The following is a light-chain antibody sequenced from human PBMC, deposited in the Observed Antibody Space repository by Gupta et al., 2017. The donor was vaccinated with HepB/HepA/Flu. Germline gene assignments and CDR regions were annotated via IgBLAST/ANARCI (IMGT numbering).Light chain of an antibody. CDR2: EKH. CDR1: TSNIANNY. J-gene: IGLJ2*01. Sequence: QSVLTQPLSVSAASGQKVAISCSGGTSNIANNYVSWYQQLPGTAPKLLIYEKHNQPSWIPDRFSGSKSGASATLDISGLQPGDEAIYYCGSWDTSLNSGVFGGGTKVTVL. CDR3: GSWDTSLNSGV. V-gene: IGLV1-51*01.